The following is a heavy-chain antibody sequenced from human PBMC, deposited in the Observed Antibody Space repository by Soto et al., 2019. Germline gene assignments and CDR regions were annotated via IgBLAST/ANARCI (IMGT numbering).Heavy chain of an antibody. CDR1: GFTFSSYA. V-gene: IGHV3-23*01. CDR2: ISGSGGST. J-gene: IGHJ6*02. CDR3: AKSGGSTSSNYYYYGMDV. D-gene: IGHD2-2*01. Sequence: GGSLRLSCAASGFTFSSYAMSWVRQAPGKGLEWVSAISGSGGSTYYADSVKGRFTISRDNSKNTLYLQMNSLRAEDTAVYYCAKSGGSTSSNYYYYGMDVWGQGTTVTVSS.